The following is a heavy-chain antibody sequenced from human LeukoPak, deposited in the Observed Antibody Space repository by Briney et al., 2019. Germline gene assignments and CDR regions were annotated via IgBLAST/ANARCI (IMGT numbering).Heavy chain of an antibody. D-gene: IGHD6-13*01. CDR1: GYTFTGYY. J-gene: IGHJ5*02. CDR2: INPNSGGT. Sequence: ASVKVSCKASGYTFTGYYMHWVRQAPGQGLEWMGWINPNSGGTNYAQRFQGRVTMTRDTSISTAYMELSGLRSDDTALYYCAKGAAAGQPNWFDPWGQGTLVTVSS. CDR3: AKGAAAGQPNWFDP. V-gene: IGHV1-2*02.